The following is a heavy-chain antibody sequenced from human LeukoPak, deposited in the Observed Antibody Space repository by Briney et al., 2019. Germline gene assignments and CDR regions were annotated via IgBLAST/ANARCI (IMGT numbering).Heavy chain of an antibody. CDR1: GGSISSYY. CDR3: ARDKDYVWGSYPIT. Sequence: SETLSLTCTVSGGSISSYYWSWIRQPPGKGLEWIGYIYHSGSTNYNPSLKSRVTIPVDTSKNQFSLKLSSVTAADTAVYYCARDKDYVWGSYPITWGQGTMVTVSS. J-gene: IGHJ3*01. D-gene: IGHD3-16*01. V-gene: IGHV4-59*12. CDR2: IYHSGST.